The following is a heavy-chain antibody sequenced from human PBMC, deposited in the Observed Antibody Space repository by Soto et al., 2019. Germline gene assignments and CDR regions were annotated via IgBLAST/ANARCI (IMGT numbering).Heavy chain of an antibody. Sequence: PSETLSLTCTVSGGTFSSGGFCWSWNRQHPGKGLEWIGYIYYSGSTYYNPSLKSRVTISVDTSKNQFSLKLSTVTAADTAVYYCELERSSWYSFDIWGQGTMVTVSS. V-gene: IGHV4-31*03. J-gene: IGHJ3*02. CDR2: IYYSGST. CDR1: GGTFSSGGFC. D-gene: IGHD6-13*01. CDR3: ELERSSWYSFDI.